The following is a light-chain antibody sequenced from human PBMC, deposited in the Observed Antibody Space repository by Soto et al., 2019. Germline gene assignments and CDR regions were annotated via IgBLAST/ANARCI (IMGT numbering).Light chain of an antibody. CDR3: QQTFRTPHT. CDR1: QTISNY. V-gene: IGKV1-39*01. CDR2: SAS. Sequence: DIRMTQSPASLSASVGDRVTITCRASQTISNYLNWYQQKPGAAPKLLIYSASTLQSGVPSRFSGSGFGTDYTLTISSLQHADFAVYYCQQTFRTPHTFGQGTKVDIK. J-gene: IGKJ2*01.